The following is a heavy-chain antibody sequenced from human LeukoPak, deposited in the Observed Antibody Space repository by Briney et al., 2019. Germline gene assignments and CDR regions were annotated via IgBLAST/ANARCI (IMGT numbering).Heavy chain of an antibody. V-gene: IGHV3-21*01. D-gene: IGHD1-26*01. J-gene: IGHJ4*02. Sequence: GGSLRLSCAASGFTFSSYSMNWVRQAPGKGLEWVSSISSSSSYIYYADSVKGRFTISRDNAKNSLYLQMNSLRAEDTAVYYCARDGGSYYAQFDYWGKGTLVTVSS. CDR2: ISSSSSYI. CDR3: ARDGGSYYAQFDY. CDR1: GFTFSSYS.